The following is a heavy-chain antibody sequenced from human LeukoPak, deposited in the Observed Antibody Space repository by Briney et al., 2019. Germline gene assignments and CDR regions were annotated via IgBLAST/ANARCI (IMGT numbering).Heavy chain of an antibody. Sequence: SETLSLTCAVSGFTISNAYYWAWIRQPPGKGLEWIGSIFHSGNTHYNPSLQTRVTISLDASRNQFSLNLDSVIGADTAVYFCARGISINWYFDLWGRGTLVTVSS. V-gene: IGHV4-38-2*01. CDR1: GFTISNAYY. J-gene: IGHJ2*01. CDR2: IFHSGNT. D-gene: IGHD3-3*02. CDR3: ARGISINWYFDL.